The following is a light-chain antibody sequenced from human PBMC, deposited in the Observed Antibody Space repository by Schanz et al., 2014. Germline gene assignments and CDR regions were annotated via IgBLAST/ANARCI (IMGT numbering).Light chain of an antibody. CDR1: QSVSSK. J-gene: IGKJ1*01. CDR2: GAS. CDR3: QQYHDWPPWT. Sequence: EIVMTQSPATLSVSPGERTTLSCWASQSVSSKLAWYQHKPGQPPRLLIYGASTRATGIPARFSGSGSGTEFTLTISSLQSEDFAVYYCQQYHDWPPWTFGQGTQVEV. V-gene: IGKV3-15*01.